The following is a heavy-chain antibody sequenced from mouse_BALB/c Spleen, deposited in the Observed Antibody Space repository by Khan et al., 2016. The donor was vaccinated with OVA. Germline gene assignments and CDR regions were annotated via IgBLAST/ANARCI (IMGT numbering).Heavy chain of an antibody. CDR2: INPSTDYT. D-gene: IGHD1-1*01. J-gene: IGHJ3*01. CDR1: GYTFTNYW. V-gene: IGHV1-7*01. Sequence: QVQLKQSGAELAKPGASVKMSCKASGYTFTNYWIHWVKQRPGQGLAWIGYINPSTDYTEYNQKFKDKATLTADNSSSTAYMQLTSLTSEDSAVFCCGNHGSSSAGFTYWGQGTLVTVSA. CDR3: GNHGSSSAGFTY.